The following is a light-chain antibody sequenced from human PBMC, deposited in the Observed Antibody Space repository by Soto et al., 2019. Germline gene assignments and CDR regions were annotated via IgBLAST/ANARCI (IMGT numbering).Light chain of an antibody. J-gene: IGLJ1*01. CDR1: SSDVGNYNY. Sequence: QSVLTQPASVSGSPGRSITSSCTGASSDVGNYNYVSWYQQHPGKAPKLIIYDVSNRPSGVSNRFSGSKSGNTASLTISGLQAEDEADYYCSSYTSSTTLYVFGTGTKATVL. CDR3: SSYTSSTTLYV. V-gene: IGLV2-14*03. CDR2: DVS.